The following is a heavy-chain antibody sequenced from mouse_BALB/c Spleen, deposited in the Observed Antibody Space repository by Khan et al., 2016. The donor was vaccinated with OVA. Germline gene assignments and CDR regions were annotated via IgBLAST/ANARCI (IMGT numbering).Heavy chain of an antibody. V-gene: IGHV1-20*02. D-gene: IGHD1-1*01. CDR3: ARKNGSDFDY. CDR2: INPHIGEA. J-gene: IGHJ2*01. Sequence: VRLQQSGPELVKPGASVKISCTASGYSFTGYFMNWVMQSHGKSLEWIGRINPHIGEAFYNQKFKGKATLTVDESSSTAYMELRSLASKESAVYYCARKNGSDFDYWGQGTTLTVSS. CDR1: GYSFTGYF.